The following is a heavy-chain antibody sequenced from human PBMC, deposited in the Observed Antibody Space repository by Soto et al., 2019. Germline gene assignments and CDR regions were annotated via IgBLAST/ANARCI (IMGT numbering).Heavy chain of an antibody. J-gene: IGHJ6*02. D-gene: IGHD6-13*01. CDR3: ARDLYTAAAPFGYYYGMDV. V-gene: IGHV1-69*13. CDR2: IIPIFGTA. Sequence: SVKVSCKASGGTFSSYAISWVRQAPGQGLEWMGGIIPIFGTANYAQKFQGRVTITADESTSTAYMELSSLRSEDTAVYYCARDLYTAAAPFGYYYGMDVWGQGTTVTVSS. CDR1: GGTFSSYA.